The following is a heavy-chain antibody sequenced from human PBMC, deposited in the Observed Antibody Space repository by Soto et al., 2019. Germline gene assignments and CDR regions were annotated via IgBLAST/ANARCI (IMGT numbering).Heavy chain of an antibody. V-gene: IGHV1-18*01. J-gene: IGHJ6*02. CDR2: ISAYNGNT. D-gene: IGHD2-15*01. CDR1: GYTFTSYG. CDR3: ARDLVDIVVVVAASYYYYGMDV. Sequence: ASVKVSCKASGYTFTSYGISWVQQAPGQGLEWMGWISAYNGNTNYAQKLQGRVTMTTDTSTSTAYMELRSLRSDDTAVYYCARDLVDIVVVVAASYYYYGMDVWGQGTTVTVSS.